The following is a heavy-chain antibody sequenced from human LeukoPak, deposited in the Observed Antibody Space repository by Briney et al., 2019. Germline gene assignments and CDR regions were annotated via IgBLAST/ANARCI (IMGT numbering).Heavy chain of an antibody. CDR3: ARTLGVGASDY. Sequence: SSVKVSCKASGGTFSSYAISWVRQAPGQGVEWMGRIIPIFGIANYAQTFQGRVTITADKSTSTAYMELSSLRSEDTAVYYCARTLGVGASDYWGQGTLVTVSS. V-gene: IGHV1-69*04. CDR1: GGTFSSYA. CDR2: IIPIFGIA. D-gene: IGHD1-26*01. J-gene: IGHJ4*02.